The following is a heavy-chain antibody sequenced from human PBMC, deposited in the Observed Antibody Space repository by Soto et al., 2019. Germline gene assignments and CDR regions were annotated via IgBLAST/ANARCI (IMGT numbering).Heavy chain of an antibody. J-gene: IGHJ2*01. CDR1: GGSFSGYY. D-gene: IGHD3-9*01. Sequence: QVQLQQWGAGPLRPLETLSLTCGVSGGSFSGYYWAWIRQSPGKGLEGIGEINDRGSINYNPSLTSRVSISVDTSKTHYSLNLRSVTAADTAVYYCARESHDILTGPPWVWYFDLWGRGTLVTVSS. CDR3: ARESHDILTGPPWVWYFDL. V-gene: IGHV4-34*01. CDR2: INDRGSI.